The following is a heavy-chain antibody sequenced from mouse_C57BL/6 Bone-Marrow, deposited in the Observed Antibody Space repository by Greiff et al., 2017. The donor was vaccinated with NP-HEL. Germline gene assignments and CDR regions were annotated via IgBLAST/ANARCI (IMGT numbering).Heavy chain of an antibody. J-gene: IGHJ2*01. CDR3: ARKIYDGYSYYFDY. Sequence: QVQLQQSGAELVRPGTSVKMSCKASGYTFTNYWIGWAKRRPGHGLEWIGDIYPGGGYTNYNEKFKGKATLTADKSSSTAYMQFSSLTSEDSAIYYCARKIYDGYSYYFDYWGQGTTLTVSS. CDR1: GYTFTNYW. D-gene: IGHD2-3*01. V-gene: IGHV1-63*01. CDR2: IYPGGGYT.